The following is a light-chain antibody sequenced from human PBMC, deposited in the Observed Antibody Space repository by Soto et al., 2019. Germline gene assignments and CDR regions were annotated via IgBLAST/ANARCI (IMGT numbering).Light chain of an antibody. J-gene: IGKJ1*01. CDR2: GAS. CDR1: QSISNNY. V-gene: IGKV3D-20*02. CDR3: QQRSNWPPRT. Sequence: EIVFTRSPCTLSLSPGERATLSCRASQSISNNYLAWYQQKPGQPPRLLIYGASSRATDIPDRFSGSGSGTDFTLTISSLEPEDFAVYYCQQRSNWPPRTFGQGTKVDIK.